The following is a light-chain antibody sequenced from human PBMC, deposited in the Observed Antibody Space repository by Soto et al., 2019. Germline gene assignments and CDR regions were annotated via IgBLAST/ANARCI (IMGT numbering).Light chain of an antibody. CDR2: RNN. J-gene: IGLJ2*01. Sequence: QAVVTQPPSASGTPGQRVTISCSGSSSNIGSNYVYWYQQLPGTAPKLLIYRNNQRPSGVPDRFSGSKSGTSASLAISGLRYEDGADYYCAAWDDSLSGRVVFGGGTQLTVL. CDR3: AAWDDSLSGRVV. V-gene: IGLV1-47*01. CDR1: SSNIGSNY.